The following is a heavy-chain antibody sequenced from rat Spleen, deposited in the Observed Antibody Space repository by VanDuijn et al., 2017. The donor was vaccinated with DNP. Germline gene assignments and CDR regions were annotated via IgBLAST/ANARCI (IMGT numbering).Heavy chain of an antibody. J-gene: IGHJ2*01. D-gene: IGHD1-11*01. V-gene: IGHV2-6*01. Sequence: QVQVKESGPALVQPSQTLSLTCTVSGFSFTSYTVTWVRQPPGKGLEWIAAMSNGGSTYYNPALKSRLTINWDTSKTQLFSKMNSLQTEDTAMYFCVFGIGYWGHGVMVTVSS. CDR2: MSNGGST. CDR1: GFSFTSYT. CDR3: VFGIGY.